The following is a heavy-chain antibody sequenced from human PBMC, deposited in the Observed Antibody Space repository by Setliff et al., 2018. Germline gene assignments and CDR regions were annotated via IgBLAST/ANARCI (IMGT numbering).Heavy chain of an antibody. V-gene: IGHV4-39*07. D-gene: IGHD2-2*01. Sequence: SETLSLTCSVYGESFSNNYWGWIRQTPGKGLEWIGSIYYSGSTYYNPSLESRVTISVDTSKNQVSLKLSSMTAADTAVYYCARGRPPLVGDYWGQGTLVTVSS. CDR2: IYYSGST. CDR1: GESFSNNY. CDR3: ARGRPPLVGDY. J-gene: IGHJ4*02.